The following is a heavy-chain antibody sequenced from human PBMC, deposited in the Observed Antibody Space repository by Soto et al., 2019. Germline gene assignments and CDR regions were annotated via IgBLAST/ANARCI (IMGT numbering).Heavy chain of an antibody. CDR2: ISWNSGSI. D-gene: IGHD2-15*01. CDR3: AKDMACSGGSCYRTGDYYYMDV. V-gene: IGHV3-9*01. J-gene: IGHJ6*03. CDR1: GFTFDDYA. Sequence: GGSLRLSCAASGFTFDDYAMHWVRQAPGKGLEWVSSISWNSGSIGYADSVKGRFTISRDNAKNSLYLQMNSLRTEDTALYYCAKDMACSGGSCYRTGDYYYMDVWGKGTTVTVSS.